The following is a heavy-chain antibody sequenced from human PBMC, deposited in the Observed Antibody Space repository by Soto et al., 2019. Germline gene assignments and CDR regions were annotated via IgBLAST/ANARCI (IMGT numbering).Heavy chain of an antibody. D-gene: IGHD2-21*02. CDR1: GGSISSISYY. Sequence: SETLCLTCTVAGGSISSISYYWSWIRQPPGKGLEWIGSIYYSGSTYYNPSLKSRVTISVDTSKNQFSLKLSSVTAADTAVYYCARHIVVVTATGYYGMDVWGQGTTVTVSS. CDR2: IYYSGST. CDR3: ARHIVVVTATGYYGMDV. J-gene: IGHJ6*02. V-gene: IGHV4-39*01.